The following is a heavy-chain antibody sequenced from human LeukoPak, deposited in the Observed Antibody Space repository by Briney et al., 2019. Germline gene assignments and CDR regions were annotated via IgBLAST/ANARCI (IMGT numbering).Heavy chain of an antibody. CDR1: GFTFSSYG. D-gene: IGHD4-23*01. V-gene: IGHV3-30*18. CDR3: AKGGHDYGGNSAGHAFDI. Sequence: PGRSLRLSCAASGFTFSSYGMHWVRQAPGKRLEWVAVISYDGSNKYYADSVKGRFTITRDNSKNTLYLQMNSLRGEDTAVYYCAKGGHDYGGNSAGHAFDIWGQGTMVTVSS. CDR2: ISYDGSNK. J-gene: IGHJ3*02.